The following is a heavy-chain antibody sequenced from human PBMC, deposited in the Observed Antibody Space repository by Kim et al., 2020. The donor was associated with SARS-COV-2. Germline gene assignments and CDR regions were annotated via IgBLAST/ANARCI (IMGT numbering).Heavy chain of an antibody. Sequence: ALVKVSCKASGYTFTSYGISWVRQAPGQGLEWMGWISAYNGNTNYAQKLQGRVTMTTDTSTSTAYMELRSLRSDDTAVYYCARGGRELGYCSGGSCYDAFDIWGQGTMVTVSS. CDR3: ARGGRELGYCSGGSCYDAFDI. D-gene: IGHD2-15*01. CDR1: GYTFTSYG. CDR2: ISAYNGNT. J-gene: IGHJ3*02. V-gene: IGHV1-18*01.